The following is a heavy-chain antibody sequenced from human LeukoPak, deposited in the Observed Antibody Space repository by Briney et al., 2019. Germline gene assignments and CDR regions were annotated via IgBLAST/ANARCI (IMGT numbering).Heavy chain of an antibody. CDR1: GGTFSSYA. CDR2: IISILGIA. D-gene: IGHD4-17*01. CDR3: ARGQDYGDYLQ. Sequence: SVKVSCKASGGTFSSYAISWVRQAPGQGLEWMGRIISILGIANYAQKFQGRVTITADKSTSTAYMELSSLRSEDTAVYYCARGQDYGDYLQWGQGTLVTVSS. V-gene: IGHV1-69*04. J-gene: IGHJ4*02.